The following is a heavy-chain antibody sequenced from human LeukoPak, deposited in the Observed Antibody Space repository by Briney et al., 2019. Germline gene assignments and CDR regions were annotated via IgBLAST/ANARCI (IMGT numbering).Heavy chain of an antibody. Sequence: PRGSLRLSCAASGFTFSSYGMHWVRQAPGKGLEWVAVIWYDGSNKYYADSVKGRFTISRDKSKNTLYLQMNSLRAEDTAVYYCASEPYSSSSGLWYYYYGKDVWGQGTTVTVSS. CDR2: IWYDGSNK. J-gene: IGHJ6*02. CDR3: ASEPYSSSSGLWYYYYGKDV. CDR1: GFTFSSYG. D-gene: IGHD6-6*01. V-gene: IGHV3-33*01.